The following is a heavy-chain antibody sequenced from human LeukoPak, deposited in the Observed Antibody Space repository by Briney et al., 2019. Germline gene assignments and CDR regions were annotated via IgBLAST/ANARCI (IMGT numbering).Heavy chain of an antibody. CDR1: GYTFTSYG. D-gene: IGHD3-9*01. CDR3: ARVRIYYDILSFDY. J-gene: IGHJ4*02. V-gene: IGHV1-18*01. CDR2: ISAYNGNT. Sequence: ASVKVSCKASGYTFTSYGISWVRQAPGQGLEWMGWISAYNGNTNYAQKLQGRVTMTTDTSTSIAYMELRSLRSDDTAVYYCARVRIYYDILSFDYWGQGTLVTVSS.